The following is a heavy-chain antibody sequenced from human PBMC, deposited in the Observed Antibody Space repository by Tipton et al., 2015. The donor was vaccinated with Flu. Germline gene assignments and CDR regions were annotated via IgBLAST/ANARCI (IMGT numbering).Heavy chain of an antibody. Sequence: TLSLTCTVSGGSMTSGSYYWTWIRQPPGKGLEWIGYIYHTGRTNYNPSLKSRVTFSVDTSTNQFSLQLNSVTPEDTAVYYCARGYSYGFDYWGQGTLVTVSS. J-gene: IGHJ4*02. CDR2: IYHTGRT. CDR3: ARGYSYGFDY. V-gene: IGHV4-61*01. CDR1: GGSMTSGSYY. D-gene: IGHD5-18*01.